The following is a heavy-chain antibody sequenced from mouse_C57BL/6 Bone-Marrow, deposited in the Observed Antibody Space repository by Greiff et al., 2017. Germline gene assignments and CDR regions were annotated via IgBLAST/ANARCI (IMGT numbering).Heavy chain of an antibody. D-gene: IGHD2-1*01. CDR2: LWRGGST. V-gene: IGHV2-5*01. CDR3: AISYGNYMDY. Sequence: QVQLQQSGPGLVQPSQRLSITCTVSGFSFPSYGVHWVRQSPGKGLEWLGVLWRGGSTDYNAAFMSRLSITKDNAKSQVFFKMNSLQADDTAIYYYAISYGNYMDYWGQGTTLADST. CDR1: GFSFPSYG. J-gene: IGHJ2*01.